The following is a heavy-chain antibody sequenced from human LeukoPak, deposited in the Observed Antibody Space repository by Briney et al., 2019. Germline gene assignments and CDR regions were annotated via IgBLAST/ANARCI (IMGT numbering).Heavy chain of an antibody. CDR1: GFTFSSYA. Sequence: GGSLRLSCAASGFTFSSYAMSWVRQAPGKGLEWVSAISGSGGSTYYADSVKGRFTISRDNSKNTLYLQMNSLRAEDTAVYYCTKDKGATNAFDIWGQGTMVTVSS. CDR2: ISGSGGST. D-gene: IGHD1-26*01. J-gene: IGHJ3*02. CDR3: TKDKGATNAFDI. V-gene: IGHV3-23*01.